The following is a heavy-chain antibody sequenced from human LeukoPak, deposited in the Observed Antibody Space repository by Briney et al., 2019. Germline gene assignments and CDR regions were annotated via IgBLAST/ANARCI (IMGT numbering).Heavy chain of an antibody. J-gene: IGHJ5*02. CDR2: ISGSGGST. CDR1: GFAFSSYA. V-gene: IGHV3-23*01. Sequence: GGSLRLSCAASGFAFSSYAMSWVRQAPGKGLEWVSAISGSGGSTYYADSVKGRFTISRDNSKNTLYLQMNSLRAEDTAVYYCAKDPSYYDSSGYYHWGQGTLVTVSS. D-gene: IGHD3-22*01. CDR3: AKDPSYYDSSGYYH.